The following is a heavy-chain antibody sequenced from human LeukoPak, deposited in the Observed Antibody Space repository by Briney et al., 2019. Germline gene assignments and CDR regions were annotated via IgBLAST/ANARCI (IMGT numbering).Heavy chain of an antibody. CDR3: ARVQALSYYDSSGDFYYFDY. CDR2: MFYSGST. D-gene: IGHD3-22*01. CDR1: GGSIRSHY. Sequence: SETLSLTCTVSGGSIRSHYWSWIRQPPGKGLEWIGYMFYSGSTNYNPSLKTRVTISVDTSKNQFSLKLSSVTAADTAVYYCARVQALSYYDSSGDFYYFDYWGQGILVTVSS. V-gene: IGHV4-59*11. J-gene: IGHJ4*02.